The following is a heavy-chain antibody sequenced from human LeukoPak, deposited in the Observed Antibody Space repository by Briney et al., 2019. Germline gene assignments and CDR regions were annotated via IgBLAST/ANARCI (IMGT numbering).Heavy chain of an antibody. CDR2: INPNSGGT. V-gene: IGHV1-2*02. CDR3: ARRLRDGYNWYFDY. Sequence: EASVKVSCKASGYTFTGYYMHWVRQAPGQGLEWMGWINPNSGGTNYAQKFQGRVTMPRDTSISTAYMELSSLRSDDTAVYYCARRLRDGYNWYFDYWGQGTLVTVSS. J-gene: IGHJ4*02. D-gene: IGHD5-24*01. CDR1: GYTFTGYY.